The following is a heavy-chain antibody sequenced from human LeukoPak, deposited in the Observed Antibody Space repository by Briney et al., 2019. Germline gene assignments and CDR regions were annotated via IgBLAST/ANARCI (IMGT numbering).Heavy chain of an antibody. D-gene: IGHD1-26*01. CDR1: GFTFSSYG. Sequence: PGGSLRLSCAASGFTFSSYGMHWVRQAPGKGLEWVAVISYDGSNKYYADSVKGRFTISRDNSKNTLYLQMNSLRAEDTAVYYCAKGPLVDYWGQGTLVTVSS. V-gene: IGHV3-30*18. J-gene: IGHJ4*02. CDR2: ISYDGSNK. CDR3: AKGPLVDY.